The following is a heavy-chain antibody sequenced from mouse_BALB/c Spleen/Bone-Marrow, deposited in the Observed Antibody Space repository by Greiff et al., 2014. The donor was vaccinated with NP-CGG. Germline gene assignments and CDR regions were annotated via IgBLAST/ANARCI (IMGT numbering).Heavy chain of an antibody. D-gene: IGHD2-14*01. CDR2: ISTYSGNT. V-gene: IGHV1-67*01. Sequence: LVESGPELVRPGVSVKTSCKGSGYTFTDYAMHWVKQSHAKSLEWIGVISTYSGNTNYNQKFKGKATMTVDKSSSTAYMELARLASEDSAIYYCARGNRYDGAWFAYWGQGTLVTVSA. CDR3: ARGNRYDGAWFAY. J-gene: IGHJ3*01. CDR1: GYTFTDYA.